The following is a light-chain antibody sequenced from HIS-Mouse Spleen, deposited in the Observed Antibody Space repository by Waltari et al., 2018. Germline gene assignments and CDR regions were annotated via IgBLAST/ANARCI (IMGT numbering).Light chain of an antibody. J-gene: IGLJ2*01. CDR3: QSADSSGTYVV. CDR1: ALPKQY. Sequence: SYELTHPPSVSVSPGQTARITCSGDALPKQYAYWYQQKPGKAPVLVIYKDSERPSGIPERFSGSSSGTTVTLTISGVQAEDEADYYCQSADSSGTYVVFGGGTKLTVL. CDR2: KDS. V-gene: IGLV3-25*03.